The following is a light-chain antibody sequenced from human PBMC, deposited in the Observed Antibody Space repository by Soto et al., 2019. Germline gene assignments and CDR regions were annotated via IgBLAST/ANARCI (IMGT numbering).Light chain of an antibody. V-gene: IGLV2-14*03. Sequence: QSALTQPASVSGSPGQSITISCTGTSGDIGAYNYVSWYQQHPGKAPKLIIYDVGNRPSGVSSRFSGSKSGNTASLTISGLQSEYEADYYCRSYTSTSTRVFGTGTKLTVL. CDR1: SGDIGAYNY. CDR2: DVG. J-gene: IGLJ1*01. CDR3: RSYTSTSTRV.